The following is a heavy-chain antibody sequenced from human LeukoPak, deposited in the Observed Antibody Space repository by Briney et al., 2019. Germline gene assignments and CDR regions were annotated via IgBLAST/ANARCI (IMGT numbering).Heavy chain of an antibody. CDR3: ARGAGWYDY. CDR2: INNNERI. D-gene: IGHD6-19*01. CDR1: GASISSNY. J-gene: IGHJ4*02. Sequence: LETLSLTCTVSGASISSNYWSWLRQPPGKGLEWIAYINNNERIHYNPSLKSRVTISADTSKSQFSLNVRSVTASDTADYYSARGAGWYDYWGQGTQVTV. V-gene: IGHV4-59*08.